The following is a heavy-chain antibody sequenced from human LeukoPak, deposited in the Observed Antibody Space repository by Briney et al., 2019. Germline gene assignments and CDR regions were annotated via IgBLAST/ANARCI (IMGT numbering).Heavy chain of an antibody. CDR3: ARVVRFLEWLPFDYYYYGMDV. CDR2: IKHSGST. V-gene: IGHV4-34*01. J-gene: IGHJ6*02. D-gene: IGHD3-3*01. CDR1: CGSFSVHY. Sequence: SETLSLTRAVYCGSFSVHYWSWIRHPPGKGREWMGEIKHSGSTNYNPSLKSRVTISVDTSKNQFSLKLSSVTAADTAVYYCARVVRFLEWLPFDYYYYGMDVWGQGTTVTVSS.